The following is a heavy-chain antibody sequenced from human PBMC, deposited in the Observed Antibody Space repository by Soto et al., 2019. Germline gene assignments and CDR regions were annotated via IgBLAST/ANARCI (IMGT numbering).Heavy chain of an antibody. V-gene: IGHV5-51*01. CDR3: ARQGRSSGPGRQIDY. D-gene: IGHD6-19*01. J-gene: IGHJ4*02. CDR2: IYPGDSDT. Sequence: GESLKISCKGSGYSFTSYWIGWVRQMPGKGLEWMGIIYPGDSDTRYSPSFQGQVTISADKSISTAYLQWSSLKASDTAMYYCARQGRSSGPGRQIDYWGQGTLVTVSS. CDR1: GYSFTSYW.